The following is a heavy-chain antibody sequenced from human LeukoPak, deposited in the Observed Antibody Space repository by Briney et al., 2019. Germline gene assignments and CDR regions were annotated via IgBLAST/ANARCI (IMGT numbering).Heavy chain of an antibody. CDR2: INPSGGST. Sequence: ASVKVSCKASGYTFTSYYMHWVRQAPGHGLEWMGIINPSGGSTSYAQKFQGRVTMTRDTSTSTVYMELSSLRSEDTAVYYCARVRGVAVAAKHGMDVWGQGTTVTVSS. CDR1: GYTFTSYY. V-gene: IGHV1-46*01. D-gene: IGHD6-19*01. J-gene: IGHJ6*02. CDR3: ARVRGVAVAAKHGMDV.